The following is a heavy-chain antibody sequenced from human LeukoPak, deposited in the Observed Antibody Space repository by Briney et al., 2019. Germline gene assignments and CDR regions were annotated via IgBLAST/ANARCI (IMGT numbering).Heavy chain of an antibody. CDR1: GFTVSSNY. J-gene: IGHJ1*01. CDR2: IYSGGST. V-gene: IGHV3-66*01. D-gene: IGHD3-22*01. CDR3: ARDGLRYYYDSSGYYYFQH. Sequence: PGGSLRLSCVASGFTVSSNYMSWVRQAPGKGLEWVSVIYSGGSTYYADSVKGRFTISRDNAKNSLYLQMNSLRAEDTAVYYCARDGLRYYYDSSGYYYFQHWGQGTLVTVSS.